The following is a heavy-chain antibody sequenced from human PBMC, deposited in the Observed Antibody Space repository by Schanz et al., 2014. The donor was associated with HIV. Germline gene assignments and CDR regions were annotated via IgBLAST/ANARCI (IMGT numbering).Heavy chain of an antibody. CDR2: IWYDGSNK. V-gene: IGHV3-33*01. CDR3: ASLETGATYYYYYYMDV. CDR1: GFTFSYYG. Sequence: VLLLESGGGLVQPGGSLRLSCAASGFTFSYYGMHWVRQAPGKGLEWVAVIWYDGSNKYYADSVKGRFTISRDNSKNTLFLHMNSLRAEDTAVYYCASLETGATYYYYYYMDVWGQGTTVTVS. D-gene: IGHD7-27*01. J-gene: IGHJ6*02.